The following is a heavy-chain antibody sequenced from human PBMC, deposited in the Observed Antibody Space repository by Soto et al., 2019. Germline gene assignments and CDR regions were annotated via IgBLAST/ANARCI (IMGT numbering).Heavy chain of an antibody. CDR3: AQNADFFHYHMEV. CDR1: GVTFGNYE. V-gene: IGHV1-8*01. CDR2: MNPSSGNT. Sequence: QVLLMQSGAEVRKPGASVTVSCEASGVTFGNYEINWVRQAPGQGLEWMGWMNPSSGNTGYAQKFQGRVTMTRITPTNTAYMELPSLTSEDTAVYYWAQNADFFHYHMEVWGEGTTVTVSS. J-gene: IGHJ6*03.